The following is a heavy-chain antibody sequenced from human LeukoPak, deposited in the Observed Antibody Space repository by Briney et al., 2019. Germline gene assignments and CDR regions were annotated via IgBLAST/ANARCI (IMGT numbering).Heavy chain of an antibody. D-gene: IGHD3-22*01. CDR2: IYYSGST. V-gene: IGHV4-39*07. CDR1: GGSISSSSYF. Sequence: SETLSLTCTVSGGSISSSSYFWGWIRQPPGKGLEWIGSIYYSGSTYYNPSLKSRVTLSVDTSKNQFSLKLSSVTAADTAVYYCARDLAVLGYFHFDYWGQGTLVTVSS. J-gene: IGHJ4*02. CDR3: ARDLAVLGYFHFDY.